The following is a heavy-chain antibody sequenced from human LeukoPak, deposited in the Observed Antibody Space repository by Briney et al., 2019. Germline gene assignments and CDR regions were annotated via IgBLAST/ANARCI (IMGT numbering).Heavy chain of an antibody. J-gene: IGHJ4*02. CDR2: INSDGSST. CDR1: GFTFSSYW. CDR3: ASTIAVAATDY. D-gene: IGHD6-19*01. Sequence: SGGSLRLSCAASGFTFSSYWMHWVRHAPGKGLVWVSRINSDGSSTSYADSVKGRFTISRDNAKNTLYLQMNSLRAEDTAVYYCASTIAVAATDYWGQGTLVTVSS. V-gene: IGHV3-74*01.